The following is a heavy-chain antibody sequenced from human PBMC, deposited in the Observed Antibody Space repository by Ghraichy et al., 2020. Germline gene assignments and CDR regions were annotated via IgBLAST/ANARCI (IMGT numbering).Heavy chain of an antibody. D-gene: IGHD1-26*01. CDR1: GFTFDDYA. CDR2: ISWNSGSI. V-gene: IGHV3-9*03. J-gene: IGHJ4*02. CDR3: AKGQGELRHGFDY. Sequence: GGSLRLSCAASGFTFDDYAMHWVRQAPGKGLEWVSGISWNSGSIGYADSVKGRFTISRDNAKNSLYLQMNSLRAEDMALYYCAKGQGELRHGFDYWGQGTLVTVSS.